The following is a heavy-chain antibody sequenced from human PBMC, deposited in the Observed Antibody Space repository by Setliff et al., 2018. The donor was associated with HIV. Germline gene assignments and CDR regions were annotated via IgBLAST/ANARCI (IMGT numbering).Heavy chain of an antibody. CDR2: IKPGTP. D-gene: IGHD6-19*01. CDR1: GYSFSNYF. J-gene: IGHJ3*02. Sequence: ASVKVSCKTSGYSFSNYFIRWVRQAPGQGLEWMGMIKPGTPNIAQKFLRRVTMTGDTSTSTVYMELSSLRSDDTAVYFCARVPYRSAWFSGGHDAFDIWGQGTMVTVSS. V-gene: IGHV1-46*01. CDR3: ARVPYRSAWFSGGHDAFDI.